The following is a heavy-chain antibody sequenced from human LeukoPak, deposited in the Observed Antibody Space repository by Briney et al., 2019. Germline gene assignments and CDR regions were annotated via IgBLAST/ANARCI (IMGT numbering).Heavy chain of an antibody. D-gene: IGHD2-2*01. Sequence: ASVKVSCKASGYTFTSYDINWVRQATGQGLEWMGWMNPNSGNTGYAQKFQGRVTVTRNTSISTAYMELSSLRSEDTAVYYCATGTIYCSSCSDDYWGQGTLVTVSS. J-gene: IGHJ4*02. CDR2: MNPNSGNT. CDR3: ATGTIYCSSCSDDY. V-gene: IGHV1-8*01. CDR1: GYTFTSYD.